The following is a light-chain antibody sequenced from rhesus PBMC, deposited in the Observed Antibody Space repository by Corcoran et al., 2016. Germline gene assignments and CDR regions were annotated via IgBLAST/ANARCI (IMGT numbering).Light chain of an antibody. J-gene: IGKJ4*01. Sequence: DIVMTQTPLSLPITPGEPASISCRSSQSLLHSNGNTSLHWYLQKPGQSPQLLIFGGSNRASGVPDRFSGSGSVTDVTLKISKVEAEDVGVYYCVQAIAFPLTFGGGTKVELK. V-gene: IGKV2-72*02. CDR3: VQAIAFPLT. CDR2: GGS. CDR1: QSLLHSNGNTS.